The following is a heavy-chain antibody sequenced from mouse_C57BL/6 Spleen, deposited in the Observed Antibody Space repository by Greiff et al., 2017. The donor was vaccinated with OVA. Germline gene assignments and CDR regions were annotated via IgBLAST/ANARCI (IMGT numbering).Heavy chain of an antibody. V-gene: IGHV5-6*01. CDR1: GFTFSSYG. CDR3: ARHYGNYNYYAMDY. D-gene: IGHD2-1*01. J-gene: IGHJ4*01. Sequence: EVKVVESGGDLVKPGGSLKLSCAASGFTFSSYGMSWVRQTPDKRLEWVATISSGGSYTYYPDSVKGRFTISRDNAKNTLYLQMSSLKSEDTAMYYCARHYGNYNYYAMDYWGQGTSVTVSS. CDR2: ISSGGSYT.